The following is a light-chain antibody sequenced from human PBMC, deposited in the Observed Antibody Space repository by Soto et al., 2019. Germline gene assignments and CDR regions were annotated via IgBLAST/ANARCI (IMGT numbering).Light chain of an antibody. CDR1: QSISSY. CDR2: AAS. Sequence: DIQMTQSPSSLSASVGDRVTITRRASQSISSYLNWYQQKPGNAPKLLIYAASSLQSGVPSRFSGSGSGTDFTLTISSLQPEDFATYYCQQSYSTPPITFGQGTRLEIK. CDR3: QQSYSTPPIT. V-gene: IGKV1-39*01. J-gene: IGKJ5*01.